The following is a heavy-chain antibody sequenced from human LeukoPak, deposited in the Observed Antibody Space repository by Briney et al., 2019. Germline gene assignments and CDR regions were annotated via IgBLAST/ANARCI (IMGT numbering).Heavy chain of an antibody. CDR2: IYYSGTT. CDR1: GGSISSYY. D-gene: IGHD1-26*01. Sequence: SETLSLTCTVSGGSISSYYWSWIRQPPGKELEWIGSIYYSGTTYYNPSLESRVTISVDTSKNQFSLKLSSVTAADTAVYYCARDPWLGVGANSAFDIWGQGTMVTVSS. J-gene: IGHJ3*02. CDR3: ARDPWLGVGANSAFDI. V-gene: IGHV4-39*07.